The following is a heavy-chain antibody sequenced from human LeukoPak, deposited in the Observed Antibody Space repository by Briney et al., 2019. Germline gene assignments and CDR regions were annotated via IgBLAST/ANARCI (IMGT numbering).Heavy chain of an antibody. CDR1: GGSISSGSYY. J-gene: IGHJ4*02. V-gene: IGHV4-61*09. CDR3: AMVVWGSYFDY. D-gene: IGHD3-16*01. Sequence: SQTLSLTCTVSGGSISSGSYYWSWIRQPAGKGLEWIAEINHSGSINYNPSLKSRVTISEDTSKSQSSLKLTSVTAADTAVYYCAMVVWGSYFDYWGQGTLVTVSS. CDR2: INHSGSI.